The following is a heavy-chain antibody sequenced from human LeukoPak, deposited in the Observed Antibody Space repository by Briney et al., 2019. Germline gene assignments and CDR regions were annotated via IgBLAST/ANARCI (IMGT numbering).Heavy chain of an antibody. Sequence: GASVNVSCEASAYTLSGYYMHWVRQAPGQGLEWMGWINPKSGVTNYAQEFQGRVTMTWDTSINTTFMELSRLRSDDTAVYYCARRIAVAGSPVYYFDYWGQGTLVTVSS. D-gene: IGHD6-19*01. CDR3: ARRIAVAGSPVYYFDY. J-gene: IGHJ4*02. V-gene: IGHV1-2*02. CDR1: AYTLSGYY. CDR2: INPKSGVT.